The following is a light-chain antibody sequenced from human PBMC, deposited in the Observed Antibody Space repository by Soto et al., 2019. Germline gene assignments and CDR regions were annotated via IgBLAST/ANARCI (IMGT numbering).Light chain of an antibody. J-gene: IGKJ1*01. CDR1: QSINNNY. V-gene: IGKV3-20*01. CDR2: GAS. Sequence: EIVLTQSPGTLSLSPGERATLSCRASQSINNNYLAWYQQKRGQAPRLLIYGASSTATGIPVRFSGSGSGTDFTFTISRLEPEDFAVYYCQQYGGSPRTFGQGTKVEIK. CDR3: QQYGGSPRT.